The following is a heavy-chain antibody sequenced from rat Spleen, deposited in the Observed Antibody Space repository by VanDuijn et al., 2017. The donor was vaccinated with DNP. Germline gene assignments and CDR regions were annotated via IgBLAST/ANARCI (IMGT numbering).Heavy chain of an antibody. Sequence: EVKLVESGGGLVQPGRSLKLSCAASGFNFKEYWMGWVRQAPGKGLEWIGEINKDSRTIKYTPSLKDKFTISRDNAQNTLYLQMNKLGSEDTAIYYCVSRGGTGIFDYWGQGVMVTVSS. CDR1: GFNFKEYW. CDR3: VSRGGTGIFDY. CDR2: INKDSRTI. V-gene: IGHV4-2*01. D-gene: IGHD1-4*01. J-gene: IGHJ2*01.